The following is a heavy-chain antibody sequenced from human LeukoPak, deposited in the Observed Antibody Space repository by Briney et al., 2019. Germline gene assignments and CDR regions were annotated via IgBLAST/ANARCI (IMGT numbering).Heavy chain of an antibody. CDR2: ISANNGNT. J-gene: IGHJ4*02. Sequence: ASVKVSCKASGYTFTSYGISWVRQAPGQGLEWMGWISANNGNTIYAQKLQGRVTMTADTSTSTAYMELRSLRSDDTAVYYCARDLSGMIPSFSAEYWGQGTLVTVSS. CDR1: GYTFTSYG. D-gene: IGHD3-16*01. CDR3: ARDLSGMIPSFSAEY. V-gene: IGHV1-18*01.